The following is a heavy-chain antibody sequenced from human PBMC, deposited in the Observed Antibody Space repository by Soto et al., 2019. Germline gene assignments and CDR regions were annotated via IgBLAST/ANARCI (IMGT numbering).Heavy chain of an antibody. CDR2: ISWNSGSI. CDR1: GFTFDDYA. Sequence: EVQLVESGGGLVQPGRSLRLSCAASGFTFDDYAMHWVRQAPGKGLEWVSGISWNSGSIGYADSVKGRFPISRDNAKNSLYLQMNSLRAEDKALYYCAKGSADDFWRGYYSSYYYYYMDVWGKGTTVTVSS. V-gene: IGHV3-9*01. CDR3: AKGSADDFWRGYYSSYYYYYMDV. J-gene: IGHJ6*03. D-gene: IGHD3-3*01.